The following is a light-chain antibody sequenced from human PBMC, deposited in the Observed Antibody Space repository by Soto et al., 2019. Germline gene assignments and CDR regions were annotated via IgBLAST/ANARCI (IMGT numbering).Light chain of an antibody. V-gene: IGKV3-20*01. CDR3: QQSYSTPYT. CDR2: AAS. CDR1: QSLSGSY. J-gene: IGKJ2*01. Sequence: EIVLTQSPGTLSLSPGERATLSCRASQSLSGSYLAWYQQKPGQAPRLLIYAASSRATGIPDRFSGSGSGTDFSLTISRLEPEDFATYYCQQSYSTPYTFGQGTKLEIK.